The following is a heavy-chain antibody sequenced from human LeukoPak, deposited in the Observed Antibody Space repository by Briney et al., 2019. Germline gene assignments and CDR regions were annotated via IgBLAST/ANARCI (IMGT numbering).Heavy chain of an antibody. Sequence: RASVKVSCKASGYTFTSYGISWVRQAPGQGLEWMGWISAYNGNTNYAQKLQGRVTMTTDTSTSTAYMELRSLRSDDTAVYYCARAETSRLLWFGELKFWGQGTLVTVSS. CDR2: ISAYNGNT. CDR1: GYTFTSYG. D-gene: IGHD3-10*01. CDR3: ARAETSRLLWFGELKF. V-gene: IGHV1-18*01. J-gene: IGHJ4*02.